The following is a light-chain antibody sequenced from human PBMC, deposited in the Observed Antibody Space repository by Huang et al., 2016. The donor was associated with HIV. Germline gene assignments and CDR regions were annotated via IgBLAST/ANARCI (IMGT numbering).Light chain of an antibody. J-gene: IGKJ1*01. CDR2: GAS. CDR1: QGIRSY. Sequence: DRVTITCRATQGIRSYLHWYQQKPGKAPKVLIYGASSLPSGVPSRFSGSGSGTDFTLTISSLQPEDSATYYCQQSYSTPRTFGQGTKVEIK. V-gene: IGKV1-39*01. CDR3: QQSYSTPRT.